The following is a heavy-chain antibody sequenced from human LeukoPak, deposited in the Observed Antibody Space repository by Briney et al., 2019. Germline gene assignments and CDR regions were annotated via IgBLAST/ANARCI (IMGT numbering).Heavy chain of an antibody. CDR2: ISSSSSYI. V-gene: IGHV3-21*01. J-gene: IGHJ4*02. CDR3: ARGRVAGTFLPHY. Sequence: GGSLRLSCAASGFTFSSYAMSWVRQAPGKGLEWVSSISSSSSYIYYADSVKGRFTISRDNAKNSLYLQMNSLRAEDTAVYYCARGRVAGTFLPHYWGQGTLVTVSS. D-gene: IGHD6-19*01. CDR1: GFTFSSYA.